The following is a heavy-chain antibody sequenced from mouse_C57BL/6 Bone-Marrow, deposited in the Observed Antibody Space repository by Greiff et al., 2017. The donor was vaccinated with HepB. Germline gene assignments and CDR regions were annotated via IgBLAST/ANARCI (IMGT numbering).Heavy chain of an antibody. J-gene: IGHJ4*01. CDR1: GYTFTSYG. Sequence: VQLQQSGAELARPGASVKLSCKASGYTFTSYGISWVKQSTGQGLEWIGEIYPRSGNTYYNEKFKGKATLTADKSSSTAYMELRSLTSEESAVYFCARKSITTVVEDYYAMDYWGQGTSVTVSS. CDR2: IYPRSGNT. CDR3: ARKSITTVVEDYYAMDY. D-gene: IGHD1-1*01. V-gene: IGHV1-81*01.